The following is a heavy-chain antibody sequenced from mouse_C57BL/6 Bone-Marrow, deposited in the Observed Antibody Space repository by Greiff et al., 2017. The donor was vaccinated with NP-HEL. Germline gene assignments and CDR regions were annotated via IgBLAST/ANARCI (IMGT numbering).Heavy chain of an antibody. D-gene: IGHD1-1*01. CDR1: GYTFTSYW. CDR2: IDPSDSYT. CDR3: ARGLVCYFFMGY. Sequence: QVQLQQPGAELVRPGTSVKLSCKASGYTFTSYWMHWVKQRPGQGLEWIGVIDPSDSYTNYNQKFKGKATFTVDTSSTTAYMQLSSLTSEDSAVYYCARGLVCYFFMGYWGQGTAVTVSS. V-gene: IGHV1-59*01. J-gene: IGHJ4*01.